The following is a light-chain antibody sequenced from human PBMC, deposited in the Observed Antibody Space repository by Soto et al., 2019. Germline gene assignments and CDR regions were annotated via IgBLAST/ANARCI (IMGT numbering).Light chain of an antibody. V-gene: IGKV1-9*01. CDR1: QGINSY. Sequence: DIQLTQSPSFLSSSLGDRVTITCRASQGINSYLAWYQQKPGKAPKLLIYAASTLQSGVPSRFSGSGSGTEGTLTISSLKTEDVATYYCQQLKSNLITFGQGTRLEIK. J-gene: IGKJ5*01. CDR3: QQLKSNLIT. CDR2: AAS.